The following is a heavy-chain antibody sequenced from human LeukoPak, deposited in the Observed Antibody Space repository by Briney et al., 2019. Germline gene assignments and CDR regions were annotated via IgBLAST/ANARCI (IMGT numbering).Heavy chain of an antibody. Sequence: PGLSLRLSCAASGFTSSTYWVTWVRQAPGKGLEWVSAISGSGGSTYYADSVKGRFTISRDNSKNTLYLQMNSLRAEDTAVYYCAKPPIAAAGVFDYWGQGTLVTVSS. D-gene: IGHD6-13*01. CDR2: ISGSGGST. J-gene: IGHJ4*02. CDR3: AKPPIAAAGVFDY. V-gene: IGHV3-23*01. CDR1: GFTSSTYW.